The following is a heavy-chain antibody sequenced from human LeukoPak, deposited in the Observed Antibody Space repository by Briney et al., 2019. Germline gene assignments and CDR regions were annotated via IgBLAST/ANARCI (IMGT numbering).Heavy chain of an antibody. CDR1: GFTFSSYS. Sequence: GGSLRLSCAASGFTFSSYSMNWVRQAPGKGLEWVSAISGSGGSTYYADSVKGRFTISRDNSKNTLYLQMNSLRAEDTAVYYCAKDLAVADPFDYWGQGTLVTVSS. D-gene: IGHD2-15*01. CDR2: ISGSGGST. CDR3: AKDLAVADPFDY. J-gene: IGHJ4*02. V-gene: IGHV3-23*01.